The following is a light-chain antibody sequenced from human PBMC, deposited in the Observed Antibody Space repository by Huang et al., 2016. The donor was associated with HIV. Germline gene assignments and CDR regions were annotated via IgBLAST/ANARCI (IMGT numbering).Light chain of an antibody. V-gene: IGKV1-39*01. J-gene: IGKJ4*01. CDR1: QSISTY. CDR3: QQSYSALSLT. CDR2: AAS. Sequence: DIQMTQSPSSLSASVGDRVTITCRASQSISTYLNWYQQKPGRAPTRLIHAASSLPSGVPSRFSGSGSVTDFTLTISSLQPEDFATYYCQQSYSALSLTFGGGTKVEI.